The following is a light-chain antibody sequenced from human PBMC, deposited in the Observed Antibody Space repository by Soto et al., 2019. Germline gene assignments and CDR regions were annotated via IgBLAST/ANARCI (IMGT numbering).Light chain of an antibody. V-gene: IGKV1-5*01. CDR1: QSISNW. J-gene: IGKJ5*01. Sequence: DIQMTKSPSTLPASVGDRVTITCRASQSISNWLALYQQKPGTAPKVLIYHASNLQSGVPSRFSGSGSGTEFTLTISSLQPDDFATYYCQQYNNHPPTFGRGTRLEI. CDR3: QQYNNHPPT. CDR2: HAS.